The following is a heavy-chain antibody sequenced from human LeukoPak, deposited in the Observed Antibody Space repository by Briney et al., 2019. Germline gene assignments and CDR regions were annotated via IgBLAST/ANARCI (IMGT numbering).Heavy chain of an antibody. J-gene: IGHJ4*02. V-gene: IGHV1-2*02. CDR2: IIPNSGGT. D-gene: IGHD3-9*01. Sequence: ASVKVSCKASGYTFTGYYVHWVRQAPGQGLEWMGWIIPNSGGTNYAQKFQGRVTMTRDTSISTAYMELSRLRSDDTAVYYCARGDHYDILTGYQTPSHLSDYWGQGTLVTVSS. CDR3: ARGDHYDILTGYQTPSHLSDY. CDR1: GYTFTGYY.